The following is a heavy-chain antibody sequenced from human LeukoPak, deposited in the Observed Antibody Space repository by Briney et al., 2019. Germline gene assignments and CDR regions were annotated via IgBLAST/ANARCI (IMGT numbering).Heavy chain of an antibody. CDR2: ISSSSSYI. V-gene: IGHV3-21*01. CDR1: GFTFSSYS. J-gene: IGHJ4*02. CDR3: ARDVRGYSSSWSY. Sequence: GGSLRLSCAASGFTFSSYSMNWVRQAPGKGLEWVSSISSSSSYIYYADSVKGRFTISRDNAKNSLYLRMNSLRAEDTAVYYCARDVRGYSSSWSYWGQGTLVTVSS. D-gene: IGHD6-13*01.